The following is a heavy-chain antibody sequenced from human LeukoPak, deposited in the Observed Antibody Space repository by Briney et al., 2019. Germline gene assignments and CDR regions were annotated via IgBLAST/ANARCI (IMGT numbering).Heavy chain of an antibody. CDR2: IYYSGST. D-gene: IGHD3-10*01. CDR3: AREAMVRGADNWFDP. CDR1: GGSISSYY. Sequence: SETLSLTCTVSGGSISSYYWSWIRQPLGKGLEWIGYIYYSGSTNYNPSLKSRVTISVDTSKNQFSLKLSSVTAADTAVYYCAREAMVRGADNWFDPWGQGTLVTVSS. V-gene: IGHV4-59*01. J-gene: IGHJ5*02.